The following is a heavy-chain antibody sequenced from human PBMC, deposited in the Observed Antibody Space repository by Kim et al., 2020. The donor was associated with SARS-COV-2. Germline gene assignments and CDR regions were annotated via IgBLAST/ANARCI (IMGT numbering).Heavy chain of an antibody. CDR2: INHSGGT. D-gene: IGHD6-13*01. Sequence: SETLSLTCAVSGVSISNNNWWSWVRQSPAKGLEWIGEINHSGGTTYSPSFKGRVTMSIDKSNNQFSLKLTSVTAADTAVYYCGRDGGTAAPGSYGLDVCGQGTTVTVSS. J-gene: IGHJ6*02. V-gene: IGHV4-4*02. CDR1: GVSISNNNW. CDR3: GRDGGTAAPGSYGLDV.